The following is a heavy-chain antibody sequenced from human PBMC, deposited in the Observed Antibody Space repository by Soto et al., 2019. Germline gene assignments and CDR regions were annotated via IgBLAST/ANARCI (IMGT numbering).Heavy chain of an antibody. Sequence: PGGSLRLCCAASGFTFSSYGMHWVRQAPGKGLEWVAVISYDGSNKYYADSVKGRFTISRDNSKNTLYLQMNSLRAEDTAVYYCAKDLTYFNSVPAATDRTDYSGQGTLVTVSS. D-gene: IGHD2-2*01. J-gene: IGHJ4*02. CDR2: ISYDGSNK. CDR3: AKDLTYFNSVPAATDRTDY. CDR1: GFTFSSYG. V-gene: IGHV3-30*18.